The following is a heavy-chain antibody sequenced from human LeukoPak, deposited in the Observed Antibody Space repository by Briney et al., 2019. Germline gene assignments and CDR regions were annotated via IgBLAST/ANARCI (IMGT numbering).Heavy chain of an antibody. D-gene: IGHD5-18*01. V-gene: IGHV3-13*01. Sequence: GGSLRLSCAASGFTFSLYDMHWVRQATGKSLEWVSGIGTVGDTYYADSVKGRFTISRDNSKNTLYLQMNSLRAEDTAVYYCARVPEGSGSYGSDWGQGTLVTVSS. CDR2: IGTVGDT. J-gene: IGHJ4*02. CDR3: ARVPEGSGSYGSD. CDR1: GFTFSLYD.